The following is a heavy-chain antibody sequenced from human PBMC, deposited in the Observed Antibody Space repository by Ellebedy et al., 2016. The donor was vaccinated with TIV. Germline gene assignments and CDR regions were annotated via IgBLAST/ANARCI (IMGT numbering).Heavy chain of an antibody. CDR2: IKQDGSEK. J-gene: IGHJ4*02. CDR1: GFTFSSYW. CDR3: VRVKPAAAVFDY. Sequence: GESLKISCAASGFTFSSYWMSWVRQAPGKGLEWVAKIKQDGSEKHYVDSVKGGFTIFRDNAKNSLYLPMNSLRAEDTAVYYCVRVKPAAAVFDYWGQGTVVTVSS. V-gene: IGHV3-7*03. D-gene: IGHD6-13*01.